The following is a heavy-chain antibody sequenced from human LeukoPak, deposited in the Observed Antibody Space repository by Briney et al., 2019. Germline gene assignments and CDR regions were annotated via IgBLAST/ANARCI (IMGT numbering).Heavy chain of an antibody. CDR2: IYYSGST. V-gene: IGHV4-39*07. J-gene: IGHJ4*02. CDR3: ARAGLRLAPDY. D-gene: IGHD3-16*01. Sequence: SETLSLTCTVSGGSISSSSYYWGWIRQPPGKGLEWIGSIYYSGSTYYNPSLKSRVTISVDTSKNQFSLKLSSVTAADTAVYYCARAGLRLAPDYWGQGTLVTVSS. CDR1: GGSISSSSYY.